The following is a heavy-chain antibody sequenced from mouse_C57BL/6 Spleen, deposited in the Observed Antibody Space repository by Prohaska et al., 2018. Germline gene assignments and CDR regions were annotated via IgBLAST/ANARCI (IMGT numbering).Heavy chain of an antibody. CDR2: IRNKANNHAT. CDR3: TRRPAWFAY. Sequence: DWVRQSPEKGLEWVAEIRNKANNHATYYAESVKGRFTISRDDSKSSVYLQMNSLRAEDTGIYYCTRRPAWFAYWGQGTLVTVSA. V-gene: IGHV6-6*01. J-gene: IGHJ3*01.